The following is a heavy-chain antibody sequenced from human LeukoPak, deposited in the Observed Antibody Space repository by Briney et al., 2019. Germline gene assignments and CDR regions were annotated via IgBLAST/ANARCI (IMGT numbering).Heavy chain of an antibody. J-gene: IGHJ4*02. CDR1: GGTFTSYD. V-gene: IGHV1-8*02. Sequence: ASVKVSCKASGGTFTSYDLNRVRQATGQGLEWMGWMNLNSGNTGYAQKFQGRVTMTRNTSISTAYMELSSLRSEDTAVYYCAREQALRGDPQPFDYWGQGTLVTVSS. D-gene: IGHD5-12*01. CDR2: MNLNSGNT. CDR3: AREQALRGDPQPFDY.